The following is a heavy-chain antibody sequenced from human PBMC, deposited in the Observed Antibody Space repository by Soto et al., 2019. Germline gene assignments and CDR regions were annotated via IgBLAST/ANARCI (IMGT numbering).Heavy chain of an antibody. J-gene: IGHJ4*02. D-gene: IGHD5-12*01. CDR1: GITFSNHA. CDR3: AEEHGGGISTITSFFDS. CDR2: ISGSGTTT. Sequence: GGSLRLSCAASGITFSNHALSWVRQAPGKGLEWVSGISGSGTTTYYADSVKGRFTISRDNSKNTLSLQMNSLRADDTAVYYCAEEHGGGISTITSFFDSWGQGTPVTVSS. V-gene: IGHV3-23*01.